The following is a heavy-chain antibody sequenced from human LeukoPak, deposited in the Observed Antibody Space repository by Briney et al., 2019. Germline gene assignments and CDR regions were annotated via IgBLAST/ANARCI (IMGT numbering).Heavy chain of an antibody. D-gene: IGHD2-2*01. CDR2: INPSGGST. J-gene: IGHJ5*02. V-gene: IGHV1-46*01. CDR1: GYTFTSYY. Sequence: ASVKVCCKASGYTFTSYYMHWVRQAPGQGLEWMGIINPSGGSTSYAQKFQGRVTMTRDMSTSTVYMELSSLRSEDTAVYYCARVGRYCSSTSCYYVTDPWGQGTLVTVSS. CDR3: ARVGRYCSSTSCYYVTDP.